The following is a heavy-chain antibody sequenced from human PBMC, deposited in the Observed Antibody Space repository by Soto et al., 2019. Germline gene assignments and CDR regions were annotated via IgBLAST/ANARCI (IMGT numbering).Heavy chain of an antibody. CDR1: GGSISSYY. J-gene: IGHJ5*02. V-gene: IGHV4-59*01. CDR3: AREHLQCHGDYIYGWFDP. D-gene: IGHD4-17*01. CDR2: IYYSGST. Sequence: QVQLQESGPGLVKPSETLSLTCTVSGGSISSYYWSWIRQPPGKGLEWIGYIYYSGSTNYNPSLQSRPTMSVDTSKNQFPLKLSSVTAADTAVYYCAREHLQCHGDYIYGWFDPWGQGTLVTVSS.